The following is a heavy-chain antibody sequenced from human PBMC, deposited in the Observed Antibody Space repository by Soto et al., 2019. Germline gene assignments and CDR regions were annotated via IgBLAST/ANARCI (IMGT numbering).Heavy chain of an antibody. V-gene: IGHV5-51*01. Sequence: PGESLKISCNGSEYSFSTYLIAWVRQMPGKGLEWMGIIYPSDSDTRYSPSLQGQVTISADKSINTAYLQWSSLKASDTAMYYCARQGRWGDPYYYYMDVWGKGTMVTVSS. CDR3: ARQGRWGDPYYYYMDV. CDR2: IYPSDSDT. J-gene: IGHJ6*03. D-gene: IGHD2-21*02. CDR1: EYSFSTYL.